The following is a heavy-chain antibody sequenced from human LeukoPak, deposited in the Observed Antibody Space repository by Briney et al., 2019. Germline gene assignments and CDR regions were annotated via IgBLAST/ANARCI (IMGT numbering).Heavy chain of an antibody. D-gene: IGHD4-17*01. Sequence: GGSLRLSCTASGFIFNDFWMSWVRQAPREGLEWVANIRQDGGARNYVDSVKGRFTISRDNAKNTLYLQMNSLRVEDTAVYYCARDEPTVTTGPPVGSWGQGTLVTVSS. CDR3: ARDEPTVTTGPPVGS. V-gene: IGHV3-7*01. CDR2: IRQDGGAR. CDR1: GFIFNDFW. J-gene: IGHJ4*02.